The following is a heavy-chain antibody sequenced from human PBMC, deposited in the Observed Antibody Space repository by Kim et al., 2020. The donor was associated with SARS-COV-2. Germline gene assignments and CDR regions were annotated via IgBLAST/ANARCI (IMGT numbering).Heavy chain of an antibody. V-gene: IGHV3-53*01. Sequence: SVKGRFTISRDNSKNTLYLQMNSRRADDTAVYYCARGSATLNYYYYGMDVWGQGTTVTVSS. J-gene: IGHJ6*02. CDR3: ARGSATLNYYYYGMDV.